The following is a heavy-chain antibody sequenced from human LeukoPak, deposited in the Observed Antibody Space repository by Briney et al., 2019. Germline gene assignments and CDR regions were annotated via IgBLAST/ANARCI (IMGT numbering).Heavy chain of an antibody. J-gene: IGHJ6*03. CDR3: ARDIVLMVYAIPGYMDV. CDR2: INGDGSGT. Sequence: TGGSLRLSCAASGFTFDDYAMHWVRQAPGKGLVWGSRINGDGSGTSYADSVKGRFTISRDNSKNTLYLQMNSLRAEDTAVYYCARDIVLMVYAIPGYMDVWGKGTTVTVSS. CDR1: GFTFDDYA. V-gene: IGHV3-74*01. D-gene: IGHD2-8*01.